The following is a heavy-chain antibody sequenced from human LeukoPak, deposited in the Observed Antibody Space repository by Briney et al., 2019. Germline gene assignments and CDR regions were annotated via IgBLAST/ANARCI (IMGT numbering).Heavy chain of an antibody. D-gene: IGHD2-15*01. CDR2: IYYSGST. J-gene: IGHJ3*02. CDR1: GGSISSYY. V-gene: IGHV4-59*01. CDR3: ASCTLIGAFDI. Sequence: SETLSLTCTVSGGSISSYYWSWIRQPPGKGLEWIGYIYYSGSTNYNPSLKSRVTISVDTSKNQFSLKLSSVTAADTAVYYCASCTLIGAFDIWGQGTMVTVSS.